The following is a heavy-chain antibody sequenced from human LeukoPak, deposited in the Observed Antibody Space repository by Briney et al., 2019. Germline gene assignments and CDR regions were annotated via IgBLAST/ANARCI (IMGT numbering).Heavy chain of an antibody. CDR2: INHSGST. CDR3: ARGWYSGSYPDAFDI. D-gene: IGHD1-26*01. CDR1: GGSFSGYY. J-gene: IGHJ3*02. Sequence: PSETLSLTCAVYGGSFSGYYWSWIREPPGKGLEWIGEINHSGSTNYNPSLKIRVTISVDTSKNQFSLKLSSVTAADTAVYYCARGWYSGSYPDAFDIWGQGTMVTVSS. V-gene: IGHV4-34*01.